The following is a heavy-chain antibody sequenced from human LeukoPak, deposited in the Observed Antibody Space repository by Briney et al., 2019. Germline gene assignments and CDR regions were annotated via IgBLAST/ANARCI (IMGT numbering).Heavy chain of an antibody. J-gene: IGHJ4*02. Sequence: PGGSLRLSCTASGFSFGDYAMSWVRQAPGKGLEWVGFIRSKAYGGTTEYAASVEGRFTISRDDSKSIAYLQMNSLKTEDTAVYYCTSGGTSYYWGQGTLVTVSS. CDR3: TSGGTSYY. CDR2: IRSKAYGGTT. V-gene: IGHV3-49*04. D-gene: IGHD4-23*01. CDR1: GFSFGDYA.